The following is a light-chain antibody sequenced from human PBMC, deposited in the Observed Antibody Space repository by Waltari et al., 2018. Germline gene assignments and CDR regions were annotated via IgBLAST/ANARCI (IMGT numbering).Light chain of an antibody. CDR2: KAS. J-gene: IGKJ1*01. V-gene: IGKV1-5*03. Sequence: DIQMTQSPSTLSASVGDRVTITCRASQSISTWLAWYHQRPGEAPNLLIYKASSLEGGVPSRFSGSGSGTEFTLTINSLQPDDFATYYCHQYHIYPGTFGQGTKVEIK. CDR1: QSISTW. CDR3: HQYHIYPGT.